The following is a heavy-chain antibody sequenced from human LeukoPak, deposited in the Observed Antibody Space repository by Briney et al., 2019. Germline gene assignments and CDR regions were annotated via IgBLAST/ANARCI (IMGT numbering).Heavy chain of an antibody. CDR2: IYSGGST. Sequence: PGGSLRLSCAASGFTVSSNYMSWVRQAPGKGLEWVSVIYSGGSTYYADSVKGRFTISRDNSKNTPYLQMNSLRAEDTAVYYCARTAAKITIFGVALYMDVWGKGTTVTVSS. V-gene: IGHV3-53*01. J-gene: IGHJ6*03. D-gene: IGHD3-3*01. CDR3: ARTAAKITIFGVALYMDV. CDR1: GFTVSSNY.